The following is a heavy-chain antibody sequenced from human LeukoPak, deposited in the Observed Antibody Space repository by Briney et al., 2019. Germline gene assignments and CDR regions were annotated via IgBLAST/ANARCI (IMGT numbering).Heavy chain of an antibody. V-gene: IGHV4-4*07. CDR2: IYTSGSS. Sequence: SETLSFTCTVSGGSISSFYWSWIRQPAGKGLEWIGRIYTSGSSNYNPSLKSRVTMSVDTSKNQFSLKLSSVTAADTAVYYCARDVRAATHYYYYYYMDVWGKGTTVTVSS. CDR3: ARDVRAATHYYYYYYMDV. D-gene: IGHD2-2*01. CDR1: GGSISSFY. J-gene: IGHJ6*03.